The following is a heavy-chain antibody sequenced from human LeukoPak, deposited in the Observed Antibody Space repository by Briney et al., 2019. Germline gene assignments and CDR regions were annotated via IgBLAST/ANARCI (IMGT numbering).Heavy chain of an antibody. CDR3: ARDQRRAHYYGSGSQFDY. V-gene: IGHV3-30*04. CDR2: ISYDGGNK. J-gene: IGHJ4*02. D-gene: IGHD3-10*01. Sequence: GGSLRLSCAASGFTFSSYAMHWVRQAPGKGLEWVAVISYDGGNKYYADSVKGRFTISRDNSKNTLYLQMNSLRAEDTAVYYCARDQRRAHYYGSGSQFDYWGQGTLVTVSS. CDR1: GFTFSSYA.